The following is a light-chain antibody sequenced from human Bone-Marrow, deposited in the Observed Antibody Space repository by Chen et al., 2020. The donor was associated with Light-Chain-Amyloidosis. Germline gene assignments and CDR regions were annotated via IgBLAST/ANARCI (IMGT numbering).Light chain of an antibody. CDR3: QVWDRSSDRPV. V-gene: IGLV3-21*02. J-gene: IGLJ3*02. CDR1: NIGSTS. CDR2: DDR. Sequence: YVLTQPSSLSVAPGQTATIACGGNNIGSTSVHWYQQTPGQAPLLVVYDDRDRPAGIPERLSGSNSGNTATLTISRVEAGDEADYYCQVWDRSSDRPVFGGGTKLTVL.